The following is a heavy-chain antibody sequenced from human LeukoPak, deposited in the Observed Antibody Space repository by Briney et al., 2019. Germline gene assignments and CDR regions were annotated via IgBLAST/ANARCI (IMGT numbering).Heavy chain of an antibody. CDR1: GGSISSSSYY. CDR2: IYYSGST. V-gene: IGHV4-39*07. J-gene: IGHJ2*01. CDR3: ARSYQGDDRYFDL. D-gene: IGHD2-2*01. Sequence: NASETLSLTCTVSGGSISSSSYYWGWIRQPPGKGLEWIGSIYYSGSTYYNPSLKSRVTISVDTSKNQFSLRLSSVTAADTAVYYCARSYQGDDRYFDLWGRGTLVTVSS.